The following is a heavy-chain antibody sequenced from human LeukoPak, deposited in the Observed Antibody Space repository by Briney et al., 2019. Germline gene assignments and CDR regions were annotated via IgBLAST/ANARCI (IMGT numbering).Heavy chain of an antibody. J-gene: IGHJ3*01. Sequence: ASVKVSCKASGYTFTSYGISWVRQAPGQGLEWMGWISAYNGNTNYAQKLQGRVTMTWEKSVNTAYMELSSLTSDDTAVYYCASKGDGSCDSSLCQGALDFWGPGSMVIVSS. CDR2: ISAYNGNT. D-gene: IGHD3-3*01. V-gene: IGHV1-18*01. CDR1: GYTFTSYG. CDR3: ASKGDGSCDSSLCQGALDF.